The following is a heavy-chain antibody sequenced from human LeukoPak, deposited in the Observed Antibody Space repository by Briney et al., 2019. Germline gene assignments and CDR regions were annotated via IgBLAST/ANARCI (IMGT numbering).Heavy chain of an antibody. Sequence: GGSLRLSCAASGFTFSSYGMHWVRQAPGKGLEWVAVIWYDGSNKYYADSVKGRFTISRDNSKNTLYLQMNSLRAEDTAVYYCARDHEGYSYGSPFGYWGQGTPVTVSS. CDR3: ARDHEGYSYGSPFGY. V-gene: IGHV3-33*01. CDR2: IWYDGSNK. D-gene: IGHD5-18*01. J-gene: IGHJ4*02. CDR1: GFTFSSYG.